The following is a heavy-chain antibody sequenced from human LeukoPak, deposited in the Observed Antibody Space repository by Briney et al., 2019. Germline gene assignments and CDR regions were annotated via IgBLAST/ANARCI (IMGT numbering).Heavy chain of an antibody. CDR2: VNPYNGDT. D-gene: IGHD3-10*01. Sequence: GASVKVSFKPSGYPFTASGLTWIRQAPGQGLEWMGWVNPYNGDTPYAQSLQGRVTMTTDTSTNTAYMELRSLRSDDTAVYYYTRGGVNNNLLDFWGQGTVVTVSS. V-gene: IGHV1-18*01. J-gene: IGHJ4*02. CDR1: GYPFTASG. CDR3: TRGGVNNNLLDF.